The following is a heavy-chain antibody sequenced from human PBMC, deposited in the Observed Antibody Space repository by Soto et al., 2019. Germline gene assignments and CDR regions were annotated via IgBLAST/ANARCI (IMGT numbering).Heavy chain of an antibody. Sequence: GASVKVSCKASGYTFTSYGISWVRQAPGQGLEWMGWISAYNGNTNYAQKLQGRVTMTTDTSTSTAYMELRSLRSDDTAAYYCARVDSSGYSDAFDIWGQGTMVTVSS. CDR3: ARVDSSGYSDAFDI. V-gene: IGHV1-18*01. CDR2: ISAYNGNT. CDR1: GYTFTSYG. D-gene: IGHD3-22*01. J-gene: IGHJ3*02.